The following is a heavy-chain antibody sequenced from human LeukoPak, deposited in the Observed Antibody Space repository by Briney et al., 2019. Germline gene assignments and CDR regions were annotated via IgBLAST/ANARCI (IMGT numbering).Heavy chain of an antibody. CDR1: RFTFSSYE. J-gene: IGHJ5*01. CDR3: ARGAYGDYVNWFDS. Sequence: GGSLRLSCAASRFTFSSYEVNWVRQAPGKGLEWVSYITSSGRTIYNADSVKGRFAISRDNAKNSLFLQMNSLRAEDTAVYYCARGAYGDYVNWFDSWGQGILVTISS. CDR2: ITSSGRTI. V-gene: IGHV3-48*03. D-gene: IGHD4-17*01.